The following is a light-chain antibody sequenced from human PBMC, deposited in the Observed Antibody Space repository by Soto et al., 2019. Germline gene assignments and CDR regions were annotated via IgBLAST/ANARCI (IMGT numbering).Light chain of an antibody. Sequence: QSVLTQPASVSGSPGQSITISCSGTSSDVGSYNFVSWYQQHPGKAPKVMIYEVSKRPSGVSNRFSGSKSGNTASLTISGLQAEDEADYYCCSYAGSNIVVVFGGGTKLTVL. V-gene: IGLV2-23*02. J-gene: IGLJ2*01. CDR2: EVS. CDR3: CSYAGSNIVVV. CDR1: SSDVGSYNF.